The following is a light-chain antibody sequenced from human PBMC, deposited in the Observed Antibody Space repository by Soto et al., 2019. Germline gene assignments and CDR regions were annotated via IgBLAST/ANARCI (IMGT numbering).Light chain of an antibody. J-gene: IGKJ2*01. CDR2: KAS. Sequence: DIQMTQSPSTLSASVGDRVTITCRASQSISSWLAWYQQKPGKAPKLLIYKASSLESGVPSRFSGSASGTEVTLTISRLQPDDFATYYCQKYNNYPYTFGQGTKLEIK. V-gene: IGKV1-5*03. CDR1: QSISSW. CDR3: QKYNNYPYT.